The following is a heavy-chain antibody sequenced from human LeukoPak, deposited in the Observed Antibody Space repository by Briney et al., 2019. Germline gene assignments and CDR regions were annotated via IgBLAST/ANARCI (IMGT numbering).Heavy chain of an antibody. Sequence: SETLSFTCSVSGGSISRFYWTWIRQPPGKGLEWIGYISPSGTSSYNPALKSRLTISLDTSKNQFSLKLTSATAADTAVYYCAQKSELSLGGSFDIWGRGTMVTVSS. D-gene: IGHD1-26*01. J-gene: IGHJ3*02. CDR3: AQKSELSLGGSFDI. CDR1: GGSISRFY. V-gene: IGHV4-4*09. CDR2: ISPSGTS.